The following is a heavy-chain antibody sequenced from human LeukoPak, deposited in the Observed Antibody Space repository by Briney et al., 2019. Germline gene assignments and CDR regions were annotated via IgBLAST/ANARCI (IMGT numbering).Heavy chain of an antibody. J-gene: IGHJ4*02. CDR2: INHSGST. CDR1: GGSFSGYY. V-gene: IGHV4-34*01. Sequence: SETLSLTCAVYGGSFSGYYWSWICQPPGKGLEWIGEINHSGSTNYNPSLKSRVTISVDTSKNQFSLKLSSVTAADTAVYYCARAGYSSGWSIDYWGQGTLVTVSS. D-gene: IGHD6-19*01. CDR3: ARAGYSSGWSIDY.